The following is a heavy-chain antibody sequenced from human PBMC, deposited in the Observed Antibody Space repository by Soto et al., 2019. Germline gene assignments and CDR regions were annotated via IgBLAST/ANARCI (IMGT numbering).Heavy chain of an antibody. Sequence: GGSLRLSCAASGFTFSSYAMSWVRQAPGKGLEWVSAIRGSGGSTYYADSVKGRFTISRDNSKNTRYVQMNSLRAEDRAVYYCAKDAQWELLLRYFDYWGQGTLVTVSS. J-gene: IGHJ4*02. D-gene: IGHD1-26*01. CDR1: GFTFSSYA. CDR3: AKDAQWELLLRYFDY. V-gene: IGHV3-23*01. CDR2: IRGSGGST.